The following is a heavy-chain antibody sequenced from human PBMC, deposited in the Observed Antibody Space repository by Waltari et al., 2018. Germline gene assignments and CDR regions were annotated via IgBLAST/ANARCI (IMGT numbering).Heavy chain of an antibody. CDR2: INDSGRT. V-gene: IGHV4-34*02. CDR1: GGSLSGYH. Sequence: QVQLQRWGAGLLKPSETLSLTCDVSGGSLSGYHWTWIRQPPGKGLEWIGEINDSGRTTYNPSLESRVTVSIDTANNQFSLRVRSVTAADTAVYYCARVFGYYYYMDVWGKGTTVTISS. CDR3: ARVFGYYYYMDV. J-gene: IGHJ6*03. D-gene: IGHD3-3*01.